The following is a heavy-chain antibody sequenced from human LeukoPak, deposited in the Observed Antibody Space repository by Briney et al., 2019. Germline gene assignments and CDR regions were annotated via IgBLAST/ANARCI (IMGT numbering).Heavy chain of an antibody. CDR2: ISGSGSII. CDR1: GFIFSSFE. CDR3: ASQYSDSSGYHFQH. Sequence: PGGSLTLSCAASGFIFSSFEMNWVRQAPGKGLEWVSYISGSGSIIFYADSVKGRFTISRDNAKNSLYLQMNSLRAEDTAVYYCASQYSDSSGYHFQHWGQGILVTVPS. D-gene: IGHD3-22*01. J-gene: IGHJ1*01. V-gene: IGHV3-48*03.